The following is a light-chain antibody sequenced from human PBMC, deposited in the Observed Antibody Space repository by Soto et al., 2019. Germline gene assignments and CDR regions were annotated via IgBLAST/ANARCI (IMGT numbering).Light chain of an antibody. V-gene: IGLV2-8*01. CDR3: TSYAGYNNWV. CDR1: SSDVGAYNF. J-gene: IGLJ3*02. Sequence: QSALTQPPSASGSPGQSVTISCTGTSSDVGAYNFVSWFQQHPGKAPKLIIYEVTKRPSGVPDRFSGSKSGNTASLTVSGLQAEDEAHYHCTSYAGYNNWVCGGGTKLTVL. CDR2: EVT.